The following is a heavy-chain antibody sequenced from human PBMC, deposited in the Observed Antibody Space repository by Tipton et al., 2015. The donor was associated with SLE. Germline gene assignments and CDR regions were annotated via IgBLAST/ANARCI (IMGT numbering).Heavy chain of an antibody. V-gene: IGHV3-30*02. CDR2: IRYDGSNK. CDR3: AKGPPHYDFWSELAPRGSDNDAFEI. D-gene: IGHD3-3*01. J-gene: IGHJ3*02. Sequence: GSLRLSCAASGFTFSSYGMHWVRQAPGKGLEWVAFIRYDGSNKYYADSVKGQFTITRDNSKNTLYLQMNSLRAEDTAVYYCAKGPPHYDFWSELAPRGSDNDAFEIWGQGTMVTVSS. CDR1: GFTFSSYG.